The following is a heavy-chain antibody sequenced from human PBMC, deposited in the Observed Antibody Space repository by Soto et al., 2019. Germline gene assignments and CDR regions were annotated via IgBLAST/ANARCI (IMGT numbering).Heavy chain of an antibody. CDR2: TYYSGST. CDR1: GGSVSSGSYY. D-gene: IGHD5-12*01. CDR3: ARDSDSPYDAFDI. J-gene: IGHJ3*02. Sequence: SSETLSLTCTVSGGSVSSGSYYWSWIRQPPGKGLEWIGYTYYSGSTNYNPSLKSRVTISVDASKNQFSLKLSSVTAADTAVYYCARDSDSPYDAFDIWGQGTMVTVS. V-gene: IGHV4-61*01.